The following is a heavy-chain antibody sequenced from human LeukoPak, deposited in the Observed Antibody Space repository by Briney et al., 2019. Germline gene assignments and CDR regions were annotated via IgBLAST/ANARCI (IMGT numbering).Heavy chain of an antibody. D-gene: IGHD3-16*01. V-gene: IGHV3-74*01. Sequence: PGGSLRLSCAASGFTFSSYWMHWVRQAPGKGLVWVSSIKSDGSSTSYADSVKGRLTISRDNARNTLYLQMNSLRTEDTAVYYCEGGNGHFFDIGAKGKMVTVS. CDR1: GFTFSSYW. CDR2: IKSDGSST. CDR3: EGGNGHFFDI. J-gene: IGHJ3*02.